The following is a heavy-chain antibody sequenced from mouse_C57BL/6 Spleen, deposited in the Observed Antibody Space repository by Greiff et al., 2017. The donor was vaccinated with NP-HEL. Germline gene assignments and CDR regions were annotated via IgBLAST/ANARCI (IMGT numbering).Heavy chain of an antibody. J-gene: IGHJ3*01. CDR3: ATHYYGSSEFAY. V-gene: IGHV1-82*01. CDR2: IYPGDGDT. D-gene: IGHD1-1*01. Sequence: QVQLQQSGPELVKPGASVKISCKASGYAFSSSWMNWVKQRPGKGLEWIGRIYPGDGDTNYNGKFKGKATLTADKSSSTAYMQLSSLTSEDSAVYFCATHYYGSSEFAYGGQGTLVTVSA. CDR1: GYAFSSSW.